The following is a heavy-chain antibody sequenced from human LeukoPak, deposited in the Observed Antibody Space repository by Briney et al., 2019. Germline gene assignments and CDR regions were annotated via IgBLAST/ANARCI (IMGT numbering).Heavy chain of an antibody. CDR2: IKGDGSEK. J-gene: IGHJ4*02. Sequence: GGSLRLSCAASGFTFSSYAMSWVRQAPGKGLEWVASIKGDGSEKYYVDSLKGRFTISRDNAKNSLYPQMNSLRVEDTAVYYCARGLSSPGLDQWGQGTLVTVSS. V-gene: IGHV3-7*05. D-gene: IGHD3-10*01. CDR3: ARGLSSPGLDQ. CDR1: GFTFSSYA.